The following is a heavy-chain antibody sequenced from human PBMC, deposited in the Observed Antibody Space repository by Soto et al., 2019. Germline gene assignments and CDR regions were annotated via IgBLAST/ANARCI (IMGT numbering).Heavy chain of an antibody. CDR3: ARHYDILTGYYSKDWFDP. D-gene: IGHD3-9*01. V-gene: IGHV4-59*08. J-gene: IGHJ5*02. CDR2: IYYSGST. CDR1: GGSISSYY. Sequence: SETLSLTCTVSGGSISSYYWSWIRQPPGKGLEWIGYIYYSGSTNYNPSLKSRVTISVDTSKNQFSLKLSSVTAADTAVYYCARHYDILTGYYSKDWFDPWGQGTLVTVS.